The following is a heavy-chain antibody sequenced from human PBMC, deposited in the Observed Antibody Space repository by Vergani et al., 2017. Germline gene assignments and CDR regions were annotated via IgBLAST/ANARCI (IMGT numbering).Heavy chain of an antibody. Sequence: EVQLVESGGGLVQPGGSLRLSCAASGFTFSSYWMSWVRQAPGKGLEWVANINQDGSEKYYVDSVKGRFTISRDNAKNSLYLQMNSLRAEDTAVYYCARWILWVGESRAYYYYGMDVWGQGTTVTVSS. V-gene: IGHV3-7*04. CDR1: GFTFSSYW. CDR2: INQDGSEK. CDR3: ARWILWVGESRAYYYYGMDV. J-gene: IGHJ6*02. D-gene: IGHD3-10*01.